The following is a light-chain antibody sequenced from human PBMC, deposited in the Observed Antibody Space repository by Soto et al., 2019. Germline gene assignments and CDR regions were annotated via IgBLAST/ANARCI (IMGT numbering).Light chain of an antibody. CDR2: GES. V-gene: IGKV3-15*01. J-gene: IGKJ2*01. CDR3: QQYNNWPPYS. CDR1: QSVSSN. Sequence: EIVMTQSPATLSVSPGERATLSCRASQSVSSNLAWYQQKPGQAPRLLIYGESTRATGIPARFSGSGSGTEFTLSMSSLQSEDFSVYYCQQYNNWPPYSFGQGTKLEIK.